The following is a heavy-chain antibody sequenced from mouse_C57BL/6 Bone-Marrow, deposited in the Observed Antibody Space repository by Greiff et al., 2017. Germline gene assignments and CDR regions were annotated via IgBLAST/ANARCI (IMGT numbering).Heavy chain of an antibody. CDR1: GFTFSSYG. V-gene: IGHV5-6*01. Sequence: EVKLMESGGDLVKPGGSLKLSCAASGFTFSSYGMSWVRQTPDKRLEWVATISSGGSYTYYPDSVKGRFTISRDNAKNTLYLQMSSLKSEDTAMYYCARHTHRYFDVWGTGTTVTVSS. CDR2: ISSGGSYT. J-gene: IGHJ1*03. CDR3: ARHTHRYFDV.